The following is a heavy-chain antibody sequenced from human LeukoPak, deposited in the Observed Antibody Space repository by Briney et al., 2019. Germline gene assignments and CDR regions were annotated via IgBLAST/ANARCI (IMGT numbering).Heavy chain of an antibody. CDR1: GFTFSSYG. CDR3: ASETGELYDPSPNWFDP. D-gene: IGHD1-7*01. Sequence: PGRSLRLSCAASGFTFSSYGMHWVRQAPGKGLEWVSYISSSGSTIYYADSVKGRFTISRDNAKNSLYLQMNSLRAEDTAVYYCASETGELYDPSPNWFDPWGQGTLVTVSS. CDR2: ISSSGSTI. J-gene: IGHJ5*02. V-gene: IGHV3-48*04.